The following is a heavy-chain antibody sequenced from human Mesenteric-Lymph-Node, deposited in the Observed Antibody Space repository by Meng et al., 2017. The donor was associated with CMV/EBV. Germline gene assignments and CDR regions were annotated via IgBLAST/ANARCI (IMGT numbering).Heavy chain of an antibody. CDR1: GFTFSDYY. CDR3: ARSRDGYNSFDY. CDR2: IKQDGSEK. J-gene: IGHJ4*02. D-gene: IGHD5-24*01. Sequence: GGSLRLSCAASGFTFSDYYMSWIRQAPGKGLEWVANIKQDGSEKYYVDSVKGRFTISRDNSKNTLYLQMNSLRAEDTAVYYCARSRDGYNSFDYWGQGTLVTVSS. V-gene: IGHV3-7*01.